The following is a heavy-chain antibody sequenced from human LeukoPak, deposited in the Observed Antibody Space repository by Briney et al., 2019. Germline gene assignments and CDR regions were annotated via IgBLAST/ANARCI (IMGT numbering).Heavy chain of an antibody. D-gene: IGHD6-13*01. V-gene: IGHV4-59*08. Sequence: SETLSLTCTVSGGSVTSYYCNWVRQPPGRGLEWIGYIYYSGGTNYNPSLESRVTISLDTVKNQFSLKLRSVTAEDTAVYYCATTGATSPSSASWFNIEYWGQGTLVPVSS. CDR2: IYYSGGT. CDR3: ATTGATSPSSASWFNIEY. CDR1: GGSVTSYY. J-gene: IGHJ4*02.